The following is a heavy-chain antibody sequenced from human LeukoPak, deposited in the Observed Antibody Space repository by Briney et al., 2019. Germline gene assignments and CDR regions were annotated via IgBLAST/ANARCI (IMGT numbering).Heavy chain of an antibody. J-gene: IGHJ6*03. CDR2: INDSGRT. Sequence: SETLSLPCAVYGGSFSNYYWSWIRQPPGRGLEWIGEINDSGRTNYNPSLMSRVTVSVDTSKNQFSLRLTSVTATDTAVYYCARRWNYGRNYYIDVWGNGATVSVSS. V-gene: IGHV4-34*01. CDR3: ARRWNYGRNYYIDV. D-gene: IGHD1-7*01. CDR1: GGSFSNYY.